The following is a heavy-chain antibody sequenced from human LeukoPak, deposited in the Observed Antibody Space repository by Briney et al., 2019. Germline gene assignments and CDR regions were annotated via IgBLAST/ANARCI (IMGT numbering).Heavy chain of an antibody. CDR1: GGSISSGGYS. V-gene: IGHV4-30-2*01. D-gene: IGHD3-10*01. Sequence: PSETLSLTCTVSGGSISSGGYSWSWIRQPPGKGLEWIGYIYHSGSTYYNPSLKSRVTISVDRSKNQFSLKLSSVTAADTAVYYCARDGPRAAFDIWGQGTMVTVSS. J-gene: IGHJ3*02. CDR3: ARDGPRAAFDI. CDR2: IYHSGST.